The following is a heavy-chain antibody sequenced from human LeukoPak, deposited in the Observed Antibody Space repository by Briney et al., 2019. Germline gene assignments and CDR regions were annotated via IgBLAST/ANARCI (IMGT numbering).Heavy chain of an antibody. CDR3: AREGATYYYDSRGYPPADY. D-gene: IGHD3-22*01. V-gene: IGHV4-59*12. CDR1: GGSISSYY. J-gene: IGHJ4*02. Sequence: SETLSLTCTVSGGSISSYYWSWIRQPPGKGLEWIGYIYYSGSTNYNPSLKSRVTISVDTSKNQFSLKLSSVTAADTAVYYCAREGATYYYDSRGYPPADYWGPGTLVTVSS. CDR2: IYYSGST.